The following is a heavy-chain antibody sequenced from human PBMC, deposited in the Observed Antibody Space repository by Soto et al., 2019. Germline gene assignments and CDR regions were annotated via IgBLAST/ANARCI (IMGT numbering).Heavy chain of an antibody. V-gene: IGHV4-4*02. CDR1: GGXISSSNW. J-gene: IGHJ6*02. D-gene: IGHD4-4*01. Sequence: SLTCSVSGGXISSSNWWSWVRQPPGKGLEWIGEIYHSGSTNYNPSLKSRVTISVDKSKNQFSLKLSSVTAADTAVYYCARADSIYYYYYGMDVWGQGTTVTVSS. CDR3: ARADSIYYYYYGMDV. CDR2: IYHSGST.